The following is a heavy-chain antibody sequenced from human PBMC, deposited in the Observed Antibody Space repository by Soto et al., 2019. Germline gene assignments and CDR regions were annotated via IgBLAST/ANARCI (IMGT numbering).Heavy chain of an antibody. V-gene: IGHV1-46*01. CDR2: INPSGGST. Sequence: GASVKVSCKASGYTFTSYYMHWVRQAPGQGLEWMGIINPSGGSTSYAQKFQGRVTMTRDTSTSTVYMELSSLRSEDTAVYYCAGDLGQKWLSRGMDVWGQGTTVTVSS. CDR3: AGDLGQKWLSRGMDV. J-gene: IGHJ6*02. CDR1: GYTFTSYY. D-gene: IGHD3-22*01.